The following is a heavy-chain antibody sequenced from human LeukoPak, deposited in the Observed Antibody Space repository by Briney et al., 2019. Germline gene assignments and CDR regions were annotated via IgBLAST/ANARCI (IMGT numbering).Heavy chain of an antibody. J-gene: IGHJ5*02. V-gene: IGHV4-39*01. Sequence: PSESLSLTCTVSGGSISSSSYYWGWIRQPPGKGLEWIGSIYYSGSTYYNPSLKSRVTISVDTSKNQFSLKLSSVTAADTAVYYCARQEYSSSWYLEIWFDPWGQGTLVTVSS. CDR1: GGSISSSSYY. D-gene: IGHD6-13*01. CDR2: IYYSGST. CDR3: ARQEYSSSWYLEIWFDP.